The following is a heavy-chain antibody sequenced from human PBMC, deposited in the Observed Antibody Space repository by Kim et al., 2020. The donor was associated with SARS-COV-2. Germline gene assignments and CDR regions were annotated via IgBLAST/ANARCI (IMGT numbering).Heavy chain of an antibody. D-gene: IGHD5-18*01. J-gene: IGHJ4*02. V-gene: IGHV1-24*01. Sequence: YAQKVQGRVTMTEDTSTDTAYMELSSRRSEDTAVYYCATDTAMVTRLDFDYWGQGTLVTVSS. CDR3: ATDTAMVTRLDFDY.